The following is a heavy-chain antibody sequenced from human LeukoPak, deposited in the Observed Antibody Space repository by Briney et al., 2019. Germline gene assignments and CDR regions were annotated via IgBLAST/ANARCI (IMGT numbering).Heavy chain of an antibody. Sequence: PSETLSLTCTVSGGSISSGSYYWSWIRQPAGKGLEWIGRIYTSGSTNYNPSLKSRVTISVDTSKNQFSLKLSTVTAADTAVYYCARDYGFGELIFDYWGQGTLVTVSS. CDR1: GGSISSGSYY. D-gene: IGHD3-10*01. V-gene: IGHV4-61*02. CDR2: IYTSGST. CDR3: ARDYGFGELIFDY. J-gene: IGHJ4*02.